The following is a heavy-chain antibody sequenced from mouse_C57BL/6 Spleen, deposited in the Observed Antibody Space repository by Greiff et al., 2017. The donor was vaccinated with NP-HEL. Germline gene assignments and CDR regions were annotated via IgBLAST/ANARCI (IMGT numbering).Heavy chain of an antibody. CDR1: GYSFTGYY. CDR3: ARSRGYGSSLYWYFDV. J-gene: IGHJ1*03. Sequence: VQLQQSGPELVKPGASVKISCKASGYSFTGYYMNWVKQSPEKSLEWIGEINPSTGGTTYNQKFKAKATLTVDKSSSTAYMQLKSLQSEDSAVYYCARSRGYGSSLYWYFDVWGTGTTVTVSS. D-gene: IGHD1-1*01. CDR2: INPSTGGT. V-gene: IGHV1-42*01.